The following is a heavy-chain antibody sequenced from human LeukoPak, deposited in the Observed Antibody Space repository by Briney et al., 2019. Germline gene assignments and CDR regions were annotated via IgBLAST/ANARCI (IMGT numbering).Heavy chain of an antibody. CDR3: ARDGGMATMGWDTYYFDY. Sequence: SVKVSCKASGGTFSSYAISWVRQALGQGLEWMGRIIPIFGTANYAQKFQGRVTITTDESTSTAYMELSSLRSEDTAVYYCARDGGMATMGWDTYYFDYWGQGTLVTVSS. V-gene: IGHV1-69*05. CDR1: GGTFSSYA. D-gene: IGHD5-24*01. J-gene: IGHJ4*02. CDR2: IIPIFGTA.